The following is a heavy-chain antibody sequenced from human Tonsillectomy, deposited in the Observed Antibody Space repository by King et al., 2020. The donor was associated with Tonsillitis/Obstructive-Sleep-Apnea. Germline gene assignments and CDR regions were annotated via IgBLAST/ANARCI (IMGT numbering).Heavy chain of an antibody. V-gene: IGHV3-23*04. D-gene: IGHD2-15*01. J-gene: IGHJ4*02. Sequence: QQVQYGGGLVQPGGSMRLSCVASGFTFSAYGMSWVRQAPGKGLEWVSSMSAGGSSTYYPGSVQGRFTISSDNSKDTLYLQLNSLRADDTAVYYCAKGSTSTWYSYFDNWGRGTLVTVSS. CDR3: AKGSTSTWYSYFDN. CDR1: GFTFSAYG. CDR2: MSAGGSST.